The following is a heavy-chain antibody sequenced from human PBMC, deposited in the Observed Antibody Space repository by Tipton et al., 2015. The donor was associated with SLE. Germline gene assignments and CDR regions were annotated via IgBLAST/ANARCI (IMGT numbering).Heavy chain of an antibody. J-gene: IGHJ5*02. D-gene: IGHD2-8*01. CDR1: GGSISNYY. CDR2: ITNNGNT. Sequence: TLSLTCTVSGGSISNYYWDWIRQPPGKGPGLIGRITNNGNTHYIPSRQSRVTMSVDTSKNHFSLKLSSVTAADTAVYYCARHDTNYGRNWFDPWGQGTLVTVSS. V-gene: IGHV4-39*01. CDR3: ARHDTNYGRNWFDP.